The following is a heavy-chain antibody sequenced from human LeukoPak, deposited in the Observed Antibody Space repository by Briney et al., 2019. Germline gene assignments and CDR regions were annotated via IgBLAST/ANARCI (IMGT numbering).Heavy chain of an antibody. CDR3: AKAIRGRRVYGGNSYNWFDP. J-gene: IGHJ5*02. V-gene: IGHV5-51*01. Sequence: GASLKISSKGSGYSFTSYWIGWVRQLPGKGLEWMGIIYHGDSDTTYSPSFQGQVTISADKSISTAYLQWRRLKASDASMYYCAKAIRGRRVYGGNSYNWFDPWGQGTLVTVSS. CDR2: IYHGDSDT. D-gene: IGHD4-23*01. CDR1: GYSFTSYW.